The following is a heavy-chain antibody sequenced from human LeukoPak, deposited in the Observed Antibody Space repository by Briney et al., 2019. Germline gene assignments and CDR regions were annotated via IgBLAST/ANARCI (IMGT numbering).Heavy chain of an antibody. CDR3: ARDHRIAVAGTEGY. J-gene: IGHJ4*02. D-gene: IGHD6-19*01. CDR2: ISAYNGNT. V-gene: IGHV1-18*04. Sequence: ASVEVSCKASGYTFTSYGISWVRQAPGQGLEWMGWISAYNGNTNYAQKLQGRVTMATDTSTSTAYMELRSLRSDDTAVYYCARDHRIAVAGTEGYWGQGTLVTVSS. CDR1: GYTFTSYG.